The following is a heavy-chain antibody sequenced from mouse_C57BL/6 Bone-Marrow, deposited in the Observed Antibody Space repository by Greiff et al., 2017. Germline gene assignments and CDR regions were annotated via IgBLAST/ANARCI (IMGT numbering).Heavy chain of an antibody. CDR2: IHPNSGST. CDR3: ASYDYFYYYAMDY. D-gene: IGHD2-4*01. J-gene: IGHJ4*01. CDR1: GYTFTSYW. V-gene: IGHV1-64*01. Sequence: QVQLQQPGAELVKPGASVKLSCKASGYTFTSYWMHWVKQRPGQGLEWIGMIHPNSGSTNYNEKFKSKATLTVDNSSSTAYMQLSSLTSEDSAVYNCASYDYFYYYAMDYWGQGTSFTVSS.